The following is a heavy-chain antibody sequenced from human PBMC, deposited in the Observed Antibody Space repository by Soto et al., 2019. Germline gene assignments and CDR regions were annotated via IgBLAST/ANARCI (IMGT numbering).Heavy chain of an antibody. D-gene: IGHD3-22*01. V-gene: IGHV4-31*03. Sequence: QVQLQESGPGLVKPSQTLSLTCTVSGGSVSSGGHFWSWIRQYPGKGLEWVGYIYYSGSTYYSPSLKSRVIISVDMSNNPLALKLRSVTADDTAIYYCARASVNYYTSGLFDTCGQGALGTVSS. CDR3: ARASVNYYTSGLFDT. CDR2: IYYSGST. J-gene: IGHJ4*02. CDR1: GGSVSSGGHF.